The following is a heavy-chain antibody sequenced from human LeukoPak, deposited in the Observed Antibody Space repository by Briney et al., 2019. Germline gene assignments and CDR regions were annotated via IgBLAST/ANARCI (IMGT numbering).Heavy chain of an antibody. D-gene: IGHD2-2*01. CDR2: IYYSGST. CDR1: GGSISSYY. J-gene: IGHJ4*02. V-gene: IGHV4-59*12. Sequence: SETLSLTCSVSGGSISSYYWNWIRQSPGKGPEWIGYIYYSGSTNYNPSLKSRVTISVDTSKNQFSLKLSSVTAADTAVYYCARGPHLGDIVVVPAAIDFDYWGQGTLVTVSS. CDR3: ARGPHLGDIVVVPAAIDFDY.